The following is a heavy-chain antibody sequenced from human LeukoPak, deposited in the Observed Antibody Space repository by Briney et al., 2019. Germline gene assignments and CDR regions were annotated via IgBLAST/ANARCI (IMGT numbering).Heavy chain of an antibody. CDR1: GFTVSSNY. V-gene: IGHV3-53*01. J-gene: IGHJ3*02. CDR3: ARAGTRGDYDAFDI. D-gene: IGHD4-17*01. CDR2: SYSGGST. Sequence: GGSLRLSCAASGFTVSSNYMTWFLQAPGKRLEWVSVSYSGGSTYSSDSVQGRFTISRDNSKNTLYLQMNSLRAEDTAVYYCARAGTRGDYDAFDIWGQGTMVTVSS.